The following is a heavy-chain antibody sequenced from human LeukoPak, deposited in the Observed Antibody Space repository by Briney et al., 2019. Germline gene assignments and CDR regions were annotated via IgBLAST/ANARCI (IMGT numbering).Heavy chain of an antibody. CDR2: IRYDGSNK. CDR1: GFTFSSYG. Sequence: GGSLRLSCAASGFTFSSYGMHWVRQAPGKGLEWVAFIRYDGSNKYYADSVKGRFTISRDNAKNSLYLQMNSLRAEDMALYYCAKDMSQGDFWSGPLDYWGQGTLVTVSS. D-gene: IGHD3-3*01. J-gene: IGHJ4*02. CDR3: AKDMSQGDFWSGPLDY. V-gene: IGHV3-30*02.